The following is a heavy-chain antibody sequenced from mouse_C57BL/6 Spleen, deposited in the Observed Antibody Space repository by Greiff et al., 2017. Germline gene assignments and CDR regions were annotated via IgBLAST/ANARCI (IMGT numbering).Heavy chain of an antibody. J-gene: IGHJ2*01. CDR2: IYPGNSDT. D-gene: IGHD2-2*01. CDR1: GYTFTSYW. CDR3: TRGDYGYDPFDY. Sequence: EVQLQQSGTVLARPGASVKMSCKTSGYTFTSYWMHWVKQRPGQGLEWIGAIYPGNSDTSYNQKFKGKAKLTAVTSASSLTNEDSAVYYCTRGDYGYDPFDYWGQGTTLTVSS. V-gene: IGHV1-5*01.